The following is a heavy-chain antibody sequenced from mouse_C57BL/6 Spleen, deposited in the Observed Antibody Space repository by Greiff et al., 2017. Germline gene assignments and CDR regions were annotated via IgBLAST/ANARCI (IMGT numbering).Heavy chain of an antibody. Sequence: EVQLQQSGAELVKPGASVKLSCTASGFNIKDYYMHWVKQRTEQGLEWIGRIDPEDGETKYAPKFQGKATITADTSSSTAYMELNSLTSEDSAVYYCARDENDGGYFDVWGTGTTVTVSS. V-gene: IGHV14-2*01. CDR1: GFNIKDYY. CDR2: IDPEDGET. D-gene: IGHD2-3*01. J-gene: IGHJ1*03. CDR3: ARDENDGGYFDV.